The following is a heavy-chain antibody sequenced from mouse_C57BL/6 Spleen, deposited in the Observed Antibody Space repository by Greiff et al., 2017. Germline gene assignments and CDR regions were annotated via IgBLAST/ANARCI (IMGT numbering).Heavy chain of an antibody. Sequence: EVKLMESGGGLVKPGGSLKLSCAASGFTFSSYTMSWVRQTPEKRLEWVATISGDGGNTYYPDSVKGRFTISRDNAKNTLYLQMSSLRSEDTALYYCARRAIYYDYDGLDYWGQGTTLTVSS. CDR1: GFTFSSYT. J-gene: IGHJ2*01. D-gene: IGHD2-4*01. CDR2: ISGDGGNT. CDR3: ARRAIYYDYDGLDY. V-gene: IGHV5-9*01.